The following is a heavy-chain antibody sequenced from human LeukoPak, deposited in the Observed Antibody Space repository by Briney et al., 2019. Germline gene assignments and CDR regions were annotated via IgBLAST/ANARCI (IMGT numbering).Heavy chain of an antibody. D-gene: IGHD6-13*01. J-gene: IGHJ5*02. CDR1: GGTFSSYA. CDR2: IIPIFGTA. V-gene: IGHV1-69*05. Sequence: SVKVSCKASGGTFSSYAISWVRQAPGQGLEWMGGIIPIFGTANYAQKFQGRVTITTDESTSTAYMELSSLRSEDTAVYYCARGSSSLLNRFDPWGQGTLVTVSS. CDR3: ARGSSSLLNRFDP.